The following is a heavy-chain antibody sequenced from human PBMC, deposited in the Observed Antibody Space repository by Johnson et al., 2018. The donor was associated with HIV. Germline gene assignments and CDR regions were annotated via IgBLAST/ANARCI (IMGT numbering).Heavy chain of an antibody. Sequence: VQLVESGGGLIQPGGSLRLSCAASGFSVSSNYMSWVRQAPGKGLEWVSVIYSGGSTYYADSVKGRFTISRDDSKNTLYLQMNSLRAEDTAVYYCARGGGTYLVPFEIWGQGTMVTVSS. CDR2: IYSGGST. J-gene: IGHJ3*02. CDR3: ARGGGTYLVPFEI. V-gene: IGHV3-53*01. CDR1: GFSVSSNY. D-gene: IGHD1-26*01.